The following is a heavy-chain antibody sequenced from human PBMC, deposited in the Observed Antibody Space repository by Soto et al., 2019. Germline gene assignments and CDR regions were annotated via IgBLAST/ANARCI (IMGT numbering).Heavy chain of an antibody. V-gene: IGHV3-30*18. CDR3: ANDLSCGDYVFAFDI. CDR1: GFTFSSYG. J-gene: IGHJ3*02. D-gene: IGHD4-17*01. Sequence: GGSLRLSCAASGFTFSSYGMHWVRQAPGKGLEWVAVISYDGSNKYYADSVKGRFTISRDNSKNTLNLQMNSLRAEDSAVYYCANDLSCGDYVFAFDIWGQGTMVTVSS. CDR2: ISYDGSNK.